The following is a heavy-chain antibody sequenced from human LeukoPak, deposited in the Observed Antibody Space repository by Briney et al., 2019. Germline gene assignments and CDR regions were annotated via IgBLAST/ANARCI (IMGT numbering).Heavy chain of an antibody. D-gene: IGHD4-11*01. J-gene: IGHJ4*02. Sequence: PGRSLRLSCAASGFTFSSYAMHWVRQAPGKGLEWVAVISYDGSNKYYADSVKGRFTISRDNSKNTLYLQMNSLRAEDTAVYYCARDFDYSQPYFDYWGQGTLVTVSS. V-gene: IGHV3-30-3*01. CDR2: ISYDGSNK. CDR1: GFTFSSYA. CDR3: ARDFDYSQPYFDY.